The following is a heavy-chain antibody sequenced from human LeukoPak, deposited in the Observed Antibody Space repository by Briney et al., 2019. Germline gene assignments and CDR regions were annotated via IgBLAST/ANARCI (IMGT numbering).Heavy chain of an antibody. Sequence: SGTLSLTCAVSGGSISSSNWWSWVRQPPGKGLEWIGEIYHSGSTNCNPSLKSRVTISIDTSKNQFSLKLSSVTAADTAVYYCARHRPGLRYTRGWFDPWGQGTLVTVSS. CDR2: IYHSGST. CDR3: ARHRPGLRYTRGWFDP. V-gene: IGHV4-4*02. CDR1: GGSISSSNW. D-gene: IGHD3-9*01. J-gene: IGHJ5*02.